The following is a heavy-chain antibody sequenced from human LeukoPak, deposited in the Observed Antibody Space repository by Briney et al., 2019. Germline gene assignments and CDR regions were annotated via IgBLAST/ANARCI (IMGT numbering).Heavy chain of an antibody. J-gene: IGHJ4*02. Sequence: SETLSLTCTVSGGSISSSNYYWGWIRQPPGKGLEWIGIIYYSGNTYYNPSLKSRVTILVDTSKNQFSLRLSSVTAADTAVYYCARLHGDLGGDDYWGQGTLVTVSS. V-gene: IGHV4-39*01. CDR2: IYYSGNT. CDR1: GGSISSSNYY. CDR3: ARLHGDLGGDDY. D-gene: IGHD4-17*01.